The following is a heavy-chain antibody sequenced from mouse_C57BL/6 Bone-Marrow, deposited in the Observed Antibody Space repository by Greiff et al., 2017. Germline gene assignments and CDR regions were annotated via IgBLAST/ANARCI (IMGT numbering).Heavy chain of an antibody. CDR2: IYPGSGNT. J-gene: IGHJ3*01. Sequence: VQLQQSGPELVQPGASVKISCKASGYSFTSYYINWVKQRPGQGLEWIGWIYPGSGNTKYNEKFKGQDTLTADTSSSTSYMQLSRLTSEDSAVYYGARGNSWFAYWGQGTLVTVSA. V-gene: IGHV1-66*01. CDR1: GYSFTSYY. CDR3: ARGNSWFAY.